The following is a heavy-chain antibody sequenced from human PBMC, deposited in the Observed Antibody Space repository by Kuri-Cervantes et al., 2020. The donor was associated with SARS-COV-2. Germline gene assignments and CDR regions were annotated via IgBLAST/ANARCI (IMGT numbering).Heavy chain of an antibody. CDR1: GGSISSYY. CDR3: ARVHTYYDFWSGYLGPNWFDP. J-gene: IGHJ5*02. Sequence: ESLKISCTVSGGSISSYYWSWIRQPAGKGLEWIGRIYTSGSTNYNPSLKSRVTMSVDTSKNQFSLKLSSVTAADTAVYYCARVHTYYDFWSGYLGPNWFDPWGQGTLVTVSS. V-gene: IGHV4-4*07. CDR2: IYTSGST. D-gene: IGHD3-3*01.